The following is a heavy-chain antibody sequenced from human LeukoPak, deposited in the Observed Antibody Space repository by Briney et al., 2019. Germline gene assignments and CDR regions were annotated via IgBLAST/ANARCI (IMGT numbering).Heavy chain of an antibody. V-gene: IGHV4-30-4*01. Sequence: PSQTLSLTCTVSGGSISSGDYYWSWIRQPPGKGLEWIGYIYYSGSTYYNPSLKSRVTISVDTSKNQFSLKLNSVTATDTAVYYCARHSGSYYDNYDYWGQGTLVTVSS. D-gene: IGHD1-26*01. J-gene: IGHJ4*02. CDR3: ARHSGSYYDNYDY. CDR1: GGSISSGDYY. CDR2: IYYSGST.